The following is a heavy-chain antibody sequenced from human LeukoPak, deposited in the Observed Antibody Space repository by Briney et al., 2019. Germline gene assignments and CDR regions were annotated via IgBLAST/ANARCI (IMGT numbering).Heavy chain of an antibody. CDR1: GGSVSSTEFY. Sequence: PSETLSLTCTVSGGSVSSTEFYWGWIRQPPGKGLQWIGNIYYTGSTYYNPSLNSRVAMSVDTSQNQFSLKMASVTAADTAVYYCARLSKGRYFDYIFDNRGQGTLVTVSS. CDR2: IYYTGST. CDR3: ARLSKGRYFDYIFDN. J-gene: IGHJ4*02. V-gene: IGHV4-39*01. D-gene: IGHD3-9*01.